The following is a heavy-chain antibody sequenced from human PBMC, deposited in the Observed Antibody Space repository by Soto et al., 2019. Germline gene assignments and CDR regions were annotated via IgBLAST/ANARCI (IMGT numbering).Heavy chain of an antibody. CDR2: VYYSGST. Sequence: SETLSLTCTVTGDSDNSYYRSWKRQPPGRGLECIGYVYYSGSTNYNPSLKSRVTISVDTSKNQISLRLKSVTAADTAVYYCARAETSGIHCFGYGGQGSLVT. J-gene: IGHJ4*02. CDR3: ARAETSGIHCFGY. D-gene: IGHD1-1*01. CDR1: GDSDNSYY. V-gene: IGHV4-59*02.